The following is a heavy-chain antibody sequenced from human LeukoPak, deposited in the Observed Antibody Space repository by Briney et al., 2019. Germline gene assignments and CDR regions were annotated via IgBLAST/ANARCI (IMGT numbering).Heavy chain of an antibody. CDR3: ARENDYGNNWFDP. CDR1: GYSFSSYY. Sequence: GATVKVSCKASGYSFSSYYMHWVRQAPGQGLEWMGIINPSGDSTTYAQKFQGRVTMTRDTSTRTVYKELSSLRSDDTAVYYCARENDYGNNWFDPWGQGTLVTVSS. CDR2: INPSGDST. D-gene: IGHD4-17*01. V-gene: IGHV1-46*01. J-gene: IGHJ5*02.